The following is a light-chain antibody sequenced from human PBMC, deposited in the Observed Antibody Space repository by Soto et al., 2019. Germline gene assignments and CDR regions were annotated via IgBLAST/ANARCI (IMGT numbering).Light chain of an antibody. CDR2: GAS. V-gene: IGKV3-11*01. CDR1: QSVDSY. J-gene: IGKJ5*01. CDR3: QQRDSWPIT. Sequence: EIVLTQYPASLSLSPGERATLSCGASQSVDSYLVWYQQKPGQAPRPLIFGASNRATGIPARFSGSGSGTDFTLTINSLETDDFAVYYCQQRDSWPITFGQGTRLEI.